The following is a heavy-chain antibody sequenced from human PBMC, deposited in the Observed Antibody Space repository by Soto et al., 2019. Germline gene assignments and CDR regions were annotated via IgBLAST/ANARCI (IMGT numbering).Heavy chain of an antibody. J-gene: IGHJ3*02. CDR3: ATDLTYCSSTSCPLNAFDI. Sequence: ASVKVSCKVSGYTLTELSMHWVRQAPGKGLEWMGGFDPEDGETIYAQKFQCRVTMTEDTSTDTAYMELSSLRSEDTAVYYCATDLTYCSSTSCPLNAFDIWGQGPMVTVS. V-gene: IGHV1-24*01. D-gene: IGHD2-2*01. CDR1: GYTLTELS. CDR2: FDPEDGET.